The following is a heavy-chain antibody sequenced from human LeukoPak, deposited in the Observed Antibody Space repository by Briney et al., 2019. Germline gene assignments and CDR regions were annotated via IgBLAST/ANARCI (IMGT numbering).Heavy chain of an antibody. CDR1: GFSLTTSGVG. V-gene: IGHV2-5*02. D-gene: IGHD6-19*01. CDR3: AHRPLGSISGWDNCCFDN. CDR2: IYWDDDR. J-gene: IGHJ4*02. Sequence: SGPTRVKPTQTLTLTCTFSGFSLTTSGVGVGWVRQPPGKALEWLAVIYWDDDRRYSPSLKSRLTITKDTSKNLVVLTVTNMDPGDTATYYCAHRPLGSISGWDNCCFDNWGPGTPVTVSS.